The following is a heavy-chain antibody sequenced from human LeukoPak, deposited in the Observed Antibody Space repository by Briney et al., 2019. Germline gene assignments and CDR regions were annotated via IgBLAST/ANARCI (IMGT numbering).Heavy chain of an antibody. CDR3: ARQKVRFLEWLEDY. J-gene: IGHJ4*02. Sequence: SETLSLTCTVSGGSISSSSYYWGWIRQPPGKGLEWIGSIYYSGSTYYNPSLKSRVTISVDTSKNQFSLKLSSVTAADTAVYYCARQKVRFLEWLEDYWGQGTLVTVSS. D-gene: IGHD3-3*01. CDR1: GGSISSSSYY. CDR2: IYYSGST. V-gene: IGHV4-39*01.